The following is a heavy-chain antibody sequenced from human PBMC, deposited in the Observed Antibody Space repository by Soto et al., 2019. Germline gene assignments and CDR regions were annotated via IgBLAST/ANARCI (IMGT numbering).Heavy chain of an antibody. J-gene: IGHJ4*02. CDR2: IYYSGST. CDR3: ARRTVTTSFFDY. D-gene: IGHD4-4*01. CDR1: GGSISSSSYY. Sequence: KPSETLSLTCTVSGGSISSSSYYWGWIRQPPGKGLEWIGSIYYSGSTYYNPSLKSRVTISVDTSKNQFSLKLSSVTAADTAVYYCARRTVTTSFFDYWGQGTLVTVSS. V-gene: IGHV4-39*01.